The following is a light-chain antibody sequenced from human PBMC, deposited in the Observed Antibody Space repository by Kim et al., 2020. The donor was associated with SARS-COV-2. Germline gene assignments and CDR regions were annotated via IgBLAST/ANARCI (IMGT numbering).Light chain of an antibody. CDR3: QQFDDLPLT. CDR2: DAS. CDR1: QGVGTY. V-gene: IGKV1-33*01. J-gene: IGKJ4*01. Sequence: DIQMTQSPASVSASIGDSLTITCQASQGVGTYLNWYHQKPGEAPNLVIYDASNLQTGVPPRFSGRGSGTHFTLIINSVQSEDVGTYFCQQFDDLPLTLAEGPRWIS.